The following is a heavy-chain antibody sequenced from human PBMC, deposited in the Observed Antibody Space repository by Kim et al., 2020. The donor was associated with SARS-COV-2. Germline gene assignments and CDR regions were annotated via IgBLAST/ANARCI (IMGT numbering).Heavy chain of an antibody. D-gene: IGHD5-12*01. CDR2: VSVSGGTT. CDR3: ATGASGYGLDYFDY. CDR1: GFTFSSYA. J-gene: IGHJ4*02. Sequence: GGSLRLSCVASGFTFSSYAMSWVRQAPGKGLEWVGCVSVSGGTTKDADAVKGRGTISIDNSNNTLYLQMHSLRAEATAAYYCATGASGYGLDYFDYWGQGTRVTVSS. V-gene: IGHV3-23*01.